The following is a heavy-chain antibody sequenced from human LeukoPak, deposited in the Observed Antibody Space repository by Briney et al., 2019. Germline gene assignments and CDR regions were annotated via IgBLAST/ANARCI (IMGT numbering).Heavy chain of an antibody. CDR2: IKQDGSEK. D-gene: IGHD3-16*01. J-gene: IGHJ4*02. V-gene: IGHV3-7*01. Sequence: GGSLRLSCAASGFTFSSYWMSWVRQAPGKGLEWVANIKQDGSEKYYVDSVKGRFTISRDNAKNSLYLQMDSLRAEDTAVYYCARDPPSRGTRYFDYWGQGNLVTVSS. CDR1: GFTFSSYW. CDR3: ARDPPSRGTRYFDY.